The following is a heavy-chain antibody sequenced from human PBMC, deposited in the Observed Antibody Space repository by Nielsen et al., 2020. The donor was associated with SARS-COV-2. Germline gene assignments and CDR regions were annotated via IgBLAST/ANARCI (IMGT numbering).Heavy chain of an antibody. V-gene: IGHV4-39*01. J-gene: IGHJ2*01. CDR3: ARQYDILTGYYTGSNWYFDL. Sequence: SETLSLTCTVSGGSISSYYWSWIRQPPGKGLEWIGSIYYSGSTYYNPSLKSRVTISVDTSKNQFSLKLSSVTAADTAVYYCARQYDILTGYYTGSNWYFDLWGRGTLVTVSS. D-gene: IGHD3-9*01. CDR2: IYYSGST. CDR1: GGSISSYY.